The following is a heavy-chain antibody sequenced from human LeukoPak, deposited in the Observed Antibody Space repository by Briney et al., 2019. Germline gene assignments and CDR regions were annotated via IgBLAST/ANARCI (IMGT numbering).Heavy chain of an antibody. CDR3: ARDLPTGSDYFDY. V-gene: IGHV3-7*01. J-gene: IGHJ4*02. CDR1: GFTFSTYW. Sequence: AGGSLRLSCAASGFTFSTYWMSWVRQAPGKGLEWVANIKQDGSEKYYVDSVKGRFTISRDNAKNSLYLQMSSLRADDTAVYYCARDLPTGSDYFDYWGQGTPVTVSS. CDR2: IKQDGSEK. D-gene: IGHD6-6*01.